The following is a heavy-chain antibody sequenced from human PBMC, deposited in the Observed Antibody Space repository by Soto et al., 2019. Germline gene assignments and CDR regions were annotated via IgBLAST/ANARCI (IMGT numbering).Heavy chain of an antibody. V-gene: IGHV4-31*03. CDR2: IYYSGFT. J-gene: IGHJ5*02. CDR3: AMSISP. Sequence: SDTLSLTCTVSGGSISSVGYYWIWIRQHPGKGLDPQHPGKGLEWIGYIYYSGFTYYNPSLKSRVTISVDTSKNQFSLKLSSVTAADTAVYYCAMSISPWGQGTLVTVSS. D-gene: IGHD3-3*01. CDR1: GGSISSVGYY.